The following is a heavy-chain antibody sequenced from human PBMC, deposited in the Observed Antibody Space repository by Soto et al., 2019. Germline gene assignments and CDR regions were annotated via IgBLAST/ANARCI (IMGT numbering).Heavy chain of an antibody. Sequence: QVQLVQSGAEVKKPGSSVKFSCKASGGTFSSYAISWVRQAPGQGLEWMGGIIPIFGTANYAQKFQGRVTITAEESTSTAYMELSSLRSEDTAVYYCARDRRVVGSFVSYFDYWGQGTLVTVSS. J-gene: IGHJ4*02. CDR1: GGTFSSYA. CDR3: ARDRRVVGSFVSYFDY. D-gene: IGHD1-26*01. V-gene: IGHV1-69*01. CDR2: IIPIFGTA.